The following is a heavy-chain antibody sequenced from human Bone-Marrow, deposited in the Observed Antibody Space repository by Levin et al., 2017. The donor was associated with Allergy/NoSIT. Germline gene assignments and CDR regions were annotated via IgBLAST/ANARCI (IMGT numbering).Heavy chain of an antibody. Sequence: SSETLSLTCTVSGGSISSSSYYWGWIRQPPGKGLEWIGSIYYSGSTYYNPSLKSRVTISVDTSKNQFSLKLSSVTAADTAVYYCARDMLGYRATPLYFDLWGRGTLVTVSS. CDR3: ARDMLGYRATPLYFDL. J-gene: IGHJ2*01. D-gene: IGHD5-12*01. CDR1: GGSISSSSYY. CDR2: IYYSGST. V-gene: IGHV4-39*07.